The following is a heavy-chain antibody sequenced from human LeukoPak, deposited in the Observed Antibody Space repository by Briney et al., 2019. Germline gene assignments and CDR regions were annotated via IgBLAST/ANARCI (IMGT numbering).Heavy chain of an antibody. V-gene: IGHV4-39*01. CDR3: ARRRYYDGSGYLE. Sequence: SETLSLTCSVSGDSISRSDPYWDWIRQPPGKGLEWIGTSYYSGRTYYSPSLNSRVTMSVDTSSNQFSLNLRSVTAADTAVYYCARRRYYDGSGYLEWGQGTLLSVSS. J-gene: IGHJ1*01. D-gene: IGHD3-22*01. CDR1: GDSISRSDPY. CDR2: SYYSGRT.